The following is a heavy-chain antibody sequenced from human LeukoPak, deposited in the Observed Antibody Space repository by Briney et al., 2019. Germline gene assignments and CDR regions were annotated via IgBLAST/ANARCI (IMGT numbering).Heavy chain of an antibody. CDR2: IDPSGGIT. CDR1: GYIFTSFY. CDR3: ASASGWYYFDY. D-gene: IGHD6-19*01. Sequence: ASVKVSCKASGYIFTSFYIHWVRQVPGQGLEWMGIIDPSGGITTYAQKFQGGVIMTADTSTNTVYLELSSLKSEDTAVYYCASASGWYYFDYWGQGTLVTVSS. J-gene: IGHJ4*02. V-gene: IGHV1-46*01.